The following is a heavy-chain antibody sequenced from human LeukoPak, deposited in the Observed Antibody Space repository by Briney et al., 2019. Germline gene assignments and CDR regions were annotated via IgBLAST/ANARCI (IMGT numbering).Heavy chain of an antibody. D-gene: IGHD6-19*01. Sequence: SETLSLTCTVSGGSISGYYWSWIRQPPGKGLEWIGYIYYSGSTNYNPSLKSRVTISVDTSKNQFSLKLSSVTAADTAVYYCARDHSSGWYQNWYFDLWGRGTLVTVSS. J-gene: IGHJ2*01. CDR1: GGSISGYY. V-gene: IGHV4-59*01. CDR3: ARDHSSGWYQNWYFDL. CDR2: IYYSGST.